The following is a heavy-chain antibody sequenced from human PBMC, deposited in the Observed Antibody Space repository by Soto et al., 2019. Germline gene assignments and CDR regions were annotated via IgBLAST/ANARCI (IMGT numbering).Heavy chain of an antibody. Sequence: EVQLAESGGGLVQPGGSLKLSCAASGFTFSGSAMHWVRQASGKGLEWVGRIRSKANSYATAYAASVKGRFTISRDDSKNTAYLQMNSLKTEDTAVYYCTRRAYYYDSSGAVDYWGQGTLVTVSS. V-gene: IGHV3-73*02. CDR1: GFTFSGSA. J-gene: IGHJ4*02. D-gene: IGHD3-22*01. CDR2: IRSKANSYAT. CDR3: TRRAYYYDSSGAVDY.